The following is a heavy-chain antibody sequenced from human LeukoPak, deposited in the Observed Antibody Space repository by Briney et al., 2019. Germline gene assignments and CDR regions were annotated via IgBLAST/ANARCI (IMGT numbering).Heavy chain of an antibody. V-gene: IGHV3-30*18. D-gene: IGHD3-22*01. CDR1: GFTFSSYG. CDR2: ILYDGSNK. J-gene: IGHJ4*02. Sequence: GGSLRLSCAASGFTFSSYGMHWVRQAPGKGLEWVALILYDGSNKYYADSVKGRFTISRDNSKNTLYLQMNSLRAEDTAVYYCAKPGHDSSGYYPYYFDYWGQGTLVTVSS. CDR3: AKPGHDSSGYYPYYFDY.